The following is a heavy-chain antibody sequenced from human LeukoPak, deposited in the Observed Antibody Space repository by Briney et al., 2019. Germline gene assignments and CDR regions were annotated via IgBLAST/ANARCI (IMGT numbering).Heavy chain of an antibody. Sequence: ASVKVSCKASGYTFTSYDINWVRQATGQGLEGMGWMNPNSGNTGYAQKFQGRVNMTRNTSISTAYMELSSLRSEDTAVYYCARGPSDSSGYLVVTRLTRWWRPADYYFDYWGQGTLVTVSS. CDR1: GYTFTSYD. V-gene: IGHV1-8*01. CDR2: MNPNSGNT. J-gene: IGHJ4*02. D-gene: IGHD3-22*01. CDR3: ARGPSDSSGYLVVTRLTRWWRPADYYFDY.